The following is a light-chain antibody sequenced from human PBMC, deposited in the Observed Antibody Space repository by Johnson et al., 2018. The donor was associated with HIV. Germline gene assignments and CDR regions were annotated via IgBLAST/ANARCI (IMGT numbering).Light chain of an antibody. CDR1: SSNIGNNY. CDR3: GTWDNSLNVYV. CDR2: ENN. Sequence: QSVLTQPPSVSAAPGQKVTISCSGSSSNIGNNYVSWYQQLPGTAPKLLIYENNKRPSGIPDRFYGSKYGASATLDITGLQTGDEADYYCGTWDNSLNVYVFGTGTKVTVL. J-gene: IGLJ1*01. V-gene: IGLV1-51*02.